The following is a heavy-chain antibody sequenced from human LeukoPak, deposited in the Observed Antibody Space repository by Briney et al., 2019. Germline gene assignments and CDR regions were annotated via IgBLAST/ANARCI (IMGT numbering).Heavy chain of an antibody. CDR3: ARLRYFDWLLYAFDY. CDR2: INHSGST. CDR1: GGSFSGYY. Sequence: SETLSLTCAVYGGSFSGYYWSWIRQPPGKGPEWIGEINHSGSTNYNPSLKSRVTISVDTSKNQFSLKLSSVTAADTAVYYCARLRYFDWLLYAFDYWGQGTLVTVSS. D-gene: IGHD3-9*01. V-gene: IGHV4-34*01. J-gene: IGHJ4*02.